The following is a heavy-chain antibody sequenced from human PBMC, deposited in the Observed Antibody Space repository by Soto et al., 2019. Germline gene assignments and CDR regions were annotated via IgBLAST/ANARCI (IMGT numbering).Heavy chain of an antibody. CDR2: IWIDGSNK. V-gene: IGHV3-33*01. CDR1: GFTFSSYG. CDR3: ARDLGYCSGGSCNYGMDV. D-gene: IGHD2-15*01. J-gene: IGHJ6*02. Sequence: GGSLRLSCAASGFTFSSYGMHWVRQAPGKGLEWVAVIWIDGSNKYYADSGKGRFTISRANSKNTLYLQMNSLRAEDTAVYYCARDLGYCSGGSCNYGMDVWGQGTTVTVSS.